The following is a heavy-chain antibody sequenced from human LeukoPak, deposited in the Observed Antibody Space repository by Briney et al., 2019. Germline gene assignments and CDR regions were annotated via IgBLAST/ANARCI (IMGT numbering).Heavy chain of an antibody. Sequence: GASVNVSCKASGYSFTNHAFNWVRQAPGQGLEWMGWISAYAGSTYYSQKFRGRVTMTTDTSTTTAYMELRTLRSDDTATYYCARVDYGANAYWGQGTLVTVSS. D-gene: IGHD4/OR15-4a*01. V-gene: IGHV1-18*01. J-gene: IGHJ4*02. CDR3: ARVDYGANAY. CDR1: GYSFTNHA. CDR2: ISAYAGST.